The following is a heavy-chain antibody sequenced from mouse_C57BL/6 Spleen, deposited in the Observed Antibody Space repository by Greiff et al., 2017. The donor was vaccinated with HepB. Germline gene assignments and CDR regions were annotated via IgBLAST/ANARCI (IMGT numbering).Heavy chain of an antibody. CDR2: ISNGGGST. D-gene: IGHD1-1*01. CDR3: ARPRVVEGDYAMDY. Sequence: DVKLQESGGGLVQPGGSLKLSCAASGFTFSDYYMYWVRQTPEKRLEWVAYISNGGGSTYYPDTVKGRFTISRDNAKNTLYLQMSRLKSEDTAMYYCARPRVVEGDYAMDYWGQGTSVTVSS. CDR1: GFTFSDYY. J-gene: IGHJ4*01. V-gene: IGHV5-12*01.